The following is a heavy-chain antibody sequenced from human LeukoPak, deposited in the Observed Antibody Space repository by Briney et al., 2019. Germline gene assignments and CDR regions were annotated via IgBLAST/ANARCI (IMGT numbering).Heavy chain of an antibody. Sequence: SETLSLTCAVYGGSFSGYYWSWIRQPPGKGLEWIGEINHSGSTNYNPSLKSRVTISVDTSKNQFSLKLSSVTAADTAVYYCARHTQRTSLNYYYYYYMDVWGKGTTVTVSS. V-gene: IGHV4-34*01. D-gene: IGHD1-14*01. CDR3: ARHTQRTSLNYYYYYYMDV. J-gene: IGHJ6*03. CDR2: INHSGST. CDR1: GGSFSGYY.